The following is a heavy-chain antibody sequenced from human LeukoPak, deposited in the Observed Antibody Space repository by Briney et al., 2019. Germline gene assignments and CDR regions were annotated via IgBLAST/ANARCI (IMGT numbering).Heavy chain of an antibody. J-gene: IGHJ6*03. CDR2: IKQDGSEK. V-gene: IGHV3-7*01. Sequence: PGGSLRLSCAASGFTFSSYWMSWVRQAPGKGLEWVANIKQDGSEKYYVDSVKGRFTISRDNAKNSLYLQMNSLRAEDTAVYYCAKTTVTPPYYMDVWGKGTTVTVSS. CDR3: AKTTVTPPYYMDV. D-gene: IGHD4-11*01. CDR1: GFTFSSYW.